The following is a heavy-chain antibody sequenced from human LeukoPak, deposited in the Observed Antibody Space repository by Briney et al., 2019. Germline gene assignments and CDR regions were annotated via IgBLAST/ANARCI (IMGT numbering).Heavy chain of an antibody. CDR3: AKDWGYTTMVSYYFDY. D-gene: IGHD5-18*01. V-gene: IGHV3-33*06. CDR1: GFTFSGYG. CDR2: IWYDGNNK. Sequence: GGPLRLSCAASGFTFSGYGMHWVRQAPDKGLEWVAVIWYDGNNKYYADSVKGRFTISRDTSKNTLYLQMNSLRVEDTAVYYCAKDWGYTTMVSYYFDYWGQGALVTVSS. J-gene: IGHJ4*02.